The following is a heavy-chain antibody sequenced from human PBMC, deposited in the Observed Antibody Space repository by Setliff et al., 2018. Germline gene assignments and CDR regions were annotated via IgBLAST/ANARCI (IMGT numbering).Heavy chain of an antibody. D-gene: IGHD1-26*01. V-gene: IGHV1-2*02. CDR3: ARDSTGSDLYEFQYMDV. Sequence: GASVKVSCKASAYIFTNHYIHWIRLAPGQGLEWMGWISPNSGNTMYAQKFQTRVTMTRDTSISTAYLDLTSLRSDDTAIYYCARDSTGSDLYEFQYMDVWGKGTPVTVS. CDR1: AYIFTNHY. CDR2: ISPNSGNT. J-gene: IGHJ6*03.